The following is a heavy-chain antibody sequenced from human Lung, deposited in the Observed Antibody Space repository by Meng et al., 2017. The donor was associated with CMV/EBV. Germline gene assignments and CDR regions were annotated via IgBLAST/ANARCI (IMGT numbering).Heavy chain of an antibody. D-gene: IGHD3-10*01. Sequence: QVEVRGPGPALVKQSETLSPHCSVSGYSITNHTWWAWVRPPPGKGLEWIGEIPHRGSSAYNPSLKSRVSMSIDKSKNQFSLKLTSVTAADTAVYHCLRRSGGSVWGQGTLVTVSS. J-gene: IGHJ1*01. CDR2: IPHRGSS. CDR1: GYSITNHTW. CDR3: LRRSGGSV. V-gene: IGHV4-4*02.